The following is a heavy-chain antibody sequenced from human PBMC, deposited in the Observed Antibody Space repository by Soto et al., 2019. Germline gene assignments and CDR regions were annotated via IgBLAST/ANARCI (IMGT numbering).Heavy chain of an antibody. CDR3: AKDFQGGRYLS. CDR1: CFNFRHFP. CDR2: ISGNGVNT. D-gene: IGHD1-26*01. Sequence: PGGSLRLSCAASCFNFRHFPMSWVRQPPGKGLEWVSSISGNGVNTTYADSVKARFTISRDNSNNTLCLQLHSLRAEDPAVYYCAKDFQGGRYLSWGQGTLVTVSS. V-gene: IGHV3-23*01. J-gene: IGHJ5*02.